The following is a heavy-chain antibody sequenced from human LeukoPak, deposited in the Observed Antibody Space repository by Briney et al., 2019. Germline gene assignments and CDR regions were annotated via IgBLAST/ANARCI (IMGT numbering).Heavy chain of an antibody. D-gene: IGHD1-14*01. V-gene: IGHV3-30*02. CDR2: VRYDGSDK. CDR3: AKALSSTGGSYYFDS. Sequence: GGSLRLSCIASGFALSHHGMHWVRQPPGKGLEWVAFVRYDGSDKYYADSVKGRFTVSRDNSNNALDLQMNTLTVEDTAVYYCAKALSSTGGSYYFDSWGQGTLVTVSS. J-gene: IGHJ4*02. CDR1: GFALSHHG.